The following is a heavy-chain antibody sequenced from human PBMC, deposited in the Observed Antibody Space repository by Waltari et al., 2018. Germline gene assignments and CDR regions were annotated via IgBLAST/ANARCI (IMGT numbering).Heavy chain of an antibody. CDR3: ARGFCSGGTCYGGG. Sequence: QVQLVQSGTEVKKPGASVKVSCKASGYTFTDYNVHWMRPAPGQGLEWMGWITPNSGDIIYAQKFQGRVTMTRDTSIRTAYKELRSLTSDDTAVYYCARGFCSGGTCYGGGWGQGTLVTVSS. J-gene: IGHJ4*02. CDR2: ITPNSGDI. V-gene: IGHV1-2*02. D-gene: IGHD2-15*01. CDR1: GYTFTDYN.